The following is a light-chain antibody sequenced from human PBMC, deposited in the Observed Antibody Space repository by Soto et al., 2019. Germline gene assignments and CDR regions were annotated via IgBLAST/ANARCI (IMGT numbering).Light chain of an antibody. CDR3: CSYATTFYV. V-gene: IGLV2-11*01. Sequence: QSVLTQPRSVSGSPGQSVTISCTGPTIDVDSSNYVSWYQQHPGKAPKLMIYDVSERPSGVPDRFSGSKSDSTASLTISGLQAEDEADYYCCSYATTFYVFGSGTKVTVL. CDR2: DVS. CDR1: TIDVDSSNY. J-gene: IGLJ1*01.